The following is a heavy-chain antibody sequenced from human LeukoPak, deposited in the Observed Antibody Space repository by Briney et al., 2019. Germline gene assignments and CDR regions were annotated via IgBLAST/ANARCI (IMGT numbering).Heavy chain of an antibody. V-gene: IGHV3-21*01. D-gene: IGHD6-19*01. Sequence: GGSLRLSCAASGFTFSSYSMNWVRQAPGKGLEWVSSISSSSSYIYYADSVKGRFTISRDNAKNSLYLQVNSLRAEDTAVYYCARDRSGHSSGSWWYFDYWGQGTLVTVSS. CDR3: ARDRSGHSSGSWWYFDY. J-gene: IGHJ4*02. CDR1: GFTFSSYS. CDR2: ISSSSSYI.